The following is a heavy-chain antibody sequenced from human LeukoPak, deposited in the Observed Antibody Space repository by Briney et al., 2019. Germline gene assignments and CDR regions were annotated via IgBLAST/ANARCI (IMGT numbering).Heavy chain of an antibody. CDR3: SRDQTPYY. V-gene: IGHV3-49*04. CDR1: GFTFSSYE. CDR2: IRSKVYGGTP. Sequence: GGSLRLSCAASGFTFSSYEMNWVRQAPGKGLEWVGFIRSKVYGGTPEYAASVKGRFTISRNDSKGIAYLQMNSLKTEDTAVYYCSRDQTPYYWGQGTLVTVSS. J-gene: IGHJ4*02.